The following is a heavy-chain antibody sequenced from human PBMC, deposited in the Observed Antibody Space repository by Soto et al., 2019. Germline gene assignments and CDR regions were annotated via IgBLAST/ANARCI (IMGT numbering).Heavy chain of an antibody. CDR1: GFNFSNYK. CDR3: ARSHYDFWRGSQLSYSYGMDV. J-gene: IGHJ6*02. Sequence: PGGSLRLSCAASGFNFSNYKMNWVRQAPGKGLEWISYISSSGRTIYYADSVKGRFTVSRDNAKNSLYLQILSLRDEDTAVYYCARSHYDFWRGSQLSYSYGMDVWGQGTTVTVSS. D-gene: IGHD3-3*01. CDR2: ISSSGRTI. V-gene: IGHV3-48*02.